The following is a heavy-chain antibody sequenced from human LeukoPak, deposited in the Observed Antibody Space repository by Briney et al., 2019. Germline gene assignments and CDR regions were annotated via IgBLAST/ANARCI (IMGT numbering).Heavy chain of an antibody. J-gene: IGHJ6*02. Sequence: GESLKISCKGSGYSFTSYWIGWVRQMPGEGLEWMGIIYPGDSDTRYSPSFQGQVTISADKSISTAYLQWSSLKASDTAMYYCARHEYYYGSGTQYYYYGMDVWGQGTTVTVSS. D-gene: IGHD3-10*01. CDR3: ARHEYYYGSGTQYYYYGMDV. CDR1: GYSFTSYW. V-gene: IGHV5-51*01. CDR2: IYPGDSDT.